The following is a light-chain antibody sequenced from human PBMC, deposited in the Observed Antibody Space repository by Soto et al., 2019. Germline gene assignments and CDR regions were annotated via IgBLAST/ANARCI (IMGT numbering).Light chain of an antibody. Sequence: EIVLTQSPGTLSLSPGERATLFCRASQSVTSSFLAWYQQRPGQAPRLLVYGPSSRATGIPDRFSGSGSGTDFTLTISRLEPEDFAVYYCQQYSSTPITFGQGTRLEIK. J-gene: IGKJ5*01. CDR2: GPS. V-gene: IGKV3-20*01. CDR1: QSVTSSF. CDR3: QQYSSTPIT.